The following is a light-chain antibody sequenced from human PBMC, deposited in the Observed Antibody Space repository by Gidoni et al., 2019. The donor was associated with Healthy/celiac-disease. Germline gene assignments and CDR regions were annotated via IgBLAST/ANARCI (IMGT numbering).Light chain of an antibody. J-gene: IGLJ2*01. CDR3: SSYTSSSFVV. V-gene: IGLV2-14*01. CDR2: DVS. CDR1: SSDVGGYNY. Sequence: QSALTQPASASGSPGQSITSSCTGTSSDVGGYNYVSWCQQHPGKAPKLMIYDVSNRPSGVSNRFSGSKSGNTASLTISGLQAEDEADYYCSSYTSSSFVVFGGGTKLTVL.